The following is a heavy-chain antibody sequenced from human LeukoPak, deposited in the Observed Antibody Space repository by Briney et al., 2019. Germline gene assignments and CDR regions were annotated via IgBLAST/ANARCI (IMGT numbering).Heavy chain of an antibody. Sequence: SQTLSLTCAVYGGSFSGYYWSWIRQPPGKGLEWIGEINHSGSTNYNPSLKSRVTISVDTSKNQFSLKLSSVTAADTAVYYCARRALDPWGQGTLVTVSS. CDR2: INHSGST. J-gene: IGHJ5*02. D-gene: IGHD1-26*01. CDR3: ARRALDP. V-gene: IGHV4-34*01. CDR1: GGSFSGYY.